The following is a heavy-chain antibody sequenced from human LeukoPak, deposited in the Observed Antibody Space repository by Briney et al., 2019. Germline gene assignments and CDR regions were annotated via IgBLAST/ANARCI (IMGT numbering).Heavy chain of an antibody. Sequence: SETLSLTCAVYGGSFSGYYWSWIRQPPGKGLEWIGEISHSGSTNYNPSLKSRVTISVDTSKNQFSLKLSSVTAADTAVYYCARGQTIVGATGDFWGQGTLVTVSS. CDR2: ISHSGST. CDR1: GGSFSGYY. D-gene: IGHD1-26*01. V-gene: IGHV4-34*01. CDR3: ARGQTIVGATGDF. J-gene: IGHJ4*02.